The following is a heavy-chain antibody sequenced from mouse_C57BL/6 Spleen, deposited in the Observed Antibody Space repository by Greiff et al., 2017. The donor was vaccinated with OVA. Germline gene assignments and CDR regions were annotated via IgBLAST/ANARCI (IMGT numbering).Heavy chain of an antibody. V-gene: IGHV1-18*01. Sequence: EVQLVESGPELVKPGASVKIPCKASGYTFTDYNMDWVKQSHGKSLEWIGDINPNNGGTIYNQKFKGKATLTVDKSSSTAYMELRSLTSEDTAVYYCARKAYYSNYFDYWGQGTTLTVSS. CDR2: INPNNGGT. J-gene: IGHJ2*01. CDR1: GYTFTDYN. CDR3: ARKAYYSNYFDY. D-gene: IGHD2-5*01.